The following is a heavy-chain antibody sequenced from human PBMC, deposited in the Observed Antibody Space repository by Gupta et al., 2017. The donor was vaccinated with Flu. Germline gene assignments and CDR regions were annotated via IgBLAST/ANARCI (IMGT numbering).Heavy chain of an antibody. V-gene: IGHV3-7*01. CDR3: TRGWAWAFDI. Sequence: EMQLVESGGGLVQPGGSLSLSCAASDFTLSSYWMYWVRQAPGRGLEWVGSINKDGSEKYYVDSVKGRFTISRDDAKNSLYLQVNSLRAEDTAVFYCTRGWAWAFDIWGQGTMVTVSS. D-gene: IGHD1-26*01. CDR2: INKDGSEK. CDR1: DFTLSSYW. J-gene: IGHJ3*02.